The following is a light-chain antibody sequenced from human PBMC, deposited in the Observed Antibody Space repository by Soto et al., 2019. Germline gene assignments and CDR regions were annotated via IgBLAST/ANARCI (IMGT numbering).Light chain of an antibody. CDR1: QSISSY. V-gene: IGKV1-39*01. CDR3: QQSYSTPGFT. J-gene: IGKJ3*01. Sequence: DMQMTQSPSSLSASVGDRVTITCRASQSISSYLNWYQQKPGKAPKLLIYAASSLQSGVPSRFSGSGSGTGFTLAISSLQAEDFATYYGQQSYSTPGFTFGPGTIVDIK. CDR2: AAS.